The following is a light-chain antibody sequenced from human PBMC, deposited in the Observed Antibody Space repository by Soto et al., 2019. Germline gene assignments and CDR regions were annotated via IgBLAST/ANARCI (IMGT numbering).Light chain of an antibody. V-gene: IGKV3-15*01. CDR2: GAS. Sequence: EIVMTQSPATLSVSPGERATLSCSASQSVSSNLAWYQQKPGQAPRLLIYGASTRATGIPARFSGSGSGTEFTLTLSSLQSEDFAVSFCQQYNNWPLTFGGGTKVDFK. CDR3: QQYNNWPLT. J-gene: IGKJ4*01. CDR1: QSVSSN.